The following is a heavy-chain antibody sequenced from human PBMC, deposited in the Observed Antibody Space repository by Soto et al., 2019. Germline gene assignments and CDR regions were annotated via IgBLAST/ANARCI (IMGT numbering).Heavy chain of an antibody. CDR3: ARSPVVAGTWGEYYYYGMDV. CDR2: ISSSSSYI. D-gene: IGHD6-19*01. V-gene: IGHV3-21*01. J-gene: IGHJ6*02. CDR1: GFTFSSYS. Sequence: PGGSLRLSCAASGFTFSSYSMNWVRQAPGKGLEWVSSISSSSSYIYYADSVKGRFTISRDNAKNSLYLQMNSLRAEDTAVYYCARSPVVAGTWGEYYYYGMDVWGQGTTVTVSS.